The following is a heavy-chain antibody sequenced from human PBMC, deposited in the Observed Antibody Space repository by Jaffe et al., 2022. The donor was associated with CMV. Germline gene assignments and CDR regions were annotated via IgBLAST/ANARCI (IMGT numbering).Heavy chain of an antibody. J-gene: IGHJ6*03. CDR2: ISAYNGNT. Sequence: QVQLVQSGAEVKKPGASVKVSCKASGYTFTSYGISWVRQAPGQGLEWMGWISAYNGNTNYAQKLQGRVTMTTDTSTSTAYMELRSLRSDDTAVYYCARDQPLRRLSGGSFFSTYYYYYMDVWGKGTTVTVSS. D-gene: IGHD2-15*01. V-gene: IGHV1-18*04. CDR3: ARDQPLRRLSGGSFFSTYYYYYMDV. CDR1: GYTFTSYG.